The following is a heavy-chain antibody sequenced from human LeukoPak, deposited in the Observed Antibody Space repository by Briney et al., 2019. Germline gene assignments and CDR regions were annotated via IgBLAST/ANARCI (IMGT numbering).Heavy chain of an antibody. CDR3: ARSREIYYYGSGSYYPTGPNNDI. D-gene: IGHD3-10*01. V-gene: IGHV4-39*01. CDR2: IYYSGST. CDR1: GGSISSSSYY. Sequence: SETLSLTCTVSGGSISSSSYYWGWIRQPPGKGLEWIGSIYYSGSTYYNPSLKSRVTISVDTSKNQFSLKLSSVTAADTAVYYCARSREIYYYGSGSYYPTGPNNDIWGQGTMVTVSS. J-gene: IGHJ3*02.